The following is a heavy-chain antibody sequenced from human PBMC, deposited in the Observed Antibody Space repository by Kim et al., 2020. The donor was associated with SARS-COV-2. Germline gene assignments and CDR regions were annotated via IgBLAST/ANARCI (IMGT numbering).Heavy chain of an antibody. CDR3: ARGVKVPAAIWVSYYYYYMDV. D-gene: IGHD2-2*01. CDR2: MNPNSGNT. J-gene: IGHJ6*03. Sequence: ASVKVSCKASGYTFTSYDINWVRQATGQGLEWMGWMNPNSGNTGYAQKFQGRVTMTRNTSITTASMELSSLRSEDTAVYYCARGVKVPAAIWVSYYYYYMDVWGKGTTVTVSS. V-gene: IGHV1-8*01. CDR1: GYTFTSYD.